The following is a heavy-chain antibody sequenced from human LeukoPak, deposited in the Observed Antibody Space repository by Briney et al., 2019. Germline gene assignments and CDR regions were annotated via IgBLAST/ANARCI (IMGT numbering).Heavy chain of an antibody. CDR3: AREGTNYDILTGYPIFDY. J-gene: IGHJ4*02. CDR2: INPSGGFT. Sequence: GASVKVSCKASGYSFSTHWMHWVRQAPGQGLEWMGIINPSGGFTSYAQKLQGRVTVTRDMSTSTVYMELSNLRSEDTAVYYCAREGTNYDILTGYPIFDYWGQGTLVTVSS. D-gene: IGHD3-9*01. V-gene: IGHV1-46*01. CDR1: GYSFSTHW.